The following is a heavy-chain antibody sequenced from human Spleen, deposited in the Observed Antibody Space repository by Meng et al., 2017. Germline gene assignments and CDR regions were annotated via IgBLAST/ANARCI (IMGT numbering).Heavy chain of an antibody. J-gene: IGHJ3*02. V-gene: IGHV1-69*05. CDR3: ASDSQWYSGTEVAFDI. D-gene: IGHD1-26*01. Sequence: SVKVSCKASGGTFSRYAFSWLRQAPGQGLEWMGGIVPIFGTTKYTQKFQGRVTFTTDETTSTVYMELRSLRSDDTAVYYCASDSQWYSGTEVAFDIWGQGTMVTVSS. CDR2: IVPIFGTT. CDR1: GGTFSRYA.